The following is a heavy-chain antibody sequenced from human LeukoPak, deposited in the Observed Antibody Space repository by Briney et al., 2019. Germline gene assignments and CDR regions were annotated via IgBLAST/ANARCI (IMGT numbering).Heavy chain of an antibody. D-gene: IGHD6-19*01. CDR1: GFTFSDYY. CDR2: ISSSGSTI. J-gene: IGHJ4*02. Sequence: GGSLRLSCAASGFTFSDYYMSWIRQAPGKGLEWVSYISSSGSTIYYADSVKGRFTISRDNAKNSLYLQMNSLRAEDTAVYYCAKVNSFWAVAGYYFDYWGQGTLVTVSS. CDR3: AKVNSFWAVAGYYFDY. V-gene: IGHV3-11*01.